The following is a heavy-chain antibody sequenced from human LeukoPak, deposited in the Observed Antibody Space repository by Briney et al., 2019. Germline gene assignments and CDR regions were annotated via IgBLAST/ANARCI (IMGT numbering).Heavy chain of an antibody. Sequence: GGSLRLSCAASGFTFSSYSMNWVRQAPGKGLEWVANIKQDGSEKYYVDSVKGRFTISRDNAKNSLYLQMNSLRAEDTAVYYCARDPVSDRSFDYWGQGTLVTVSS. D-gene: IGHD2-8*01. CDR2: IKQDGSEK. CDR1: GFTFSSYS. CDR3: ARDPVSDRSFDY. J-gene: IGHJ4*02. V-gene: IGHV3-7*01.